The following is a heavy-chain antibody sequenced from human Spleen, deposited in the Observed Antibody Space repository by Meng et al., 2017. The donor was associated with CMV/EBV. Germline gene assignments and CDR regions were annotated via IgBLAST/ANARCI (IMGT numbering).Heavy chain of an antibody. V-gene: IGHV3-23*03. CDR2: IYSGGSST. CDR3: AKVPHSSSWYFDY. J-gene: IGHJ4*02. D-gene: IGHD6-13*01. Sequence: CAAPGFTFSDYAVNWVRVAPGKGLEWVSLIYSGGSSTYYGDSVKGRFSISRDNSKNTLYLQMNSLRAEDTAVYYCAKVPHSSSWYFDYWGQGTLVTVSS. CDR1: GFTFSDYA.